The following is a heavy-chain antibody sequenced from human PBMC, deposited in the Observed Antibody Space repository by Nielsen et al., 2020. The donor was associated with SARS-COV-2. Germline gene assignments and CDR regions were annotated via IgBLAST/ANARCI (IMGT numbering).Heavy chain of an antibody. V-gene: IGHV3-30*18. CDR2: ISYEGSEQ. CDR3: AKDRPYYYDSSGYYPGDAFDI. Sequence: WIRQPPGKGLEWVAYISYEGSEQYYADSVKGRFTISRDFSKNTLYLQMNSLRAEDTAVYYCAKDRPYYYDSSGYYPGDAFDIWGQGTMVTVSS. J-gene: IGHJ3*02. D-gene: IGHD3-22*01.